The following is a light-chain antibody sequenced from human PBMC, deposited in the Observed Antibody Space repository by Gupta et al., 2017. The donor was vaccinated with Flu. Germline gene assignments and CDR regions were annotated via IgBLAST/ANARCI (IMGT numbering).Light chain of an antibody. CDR3: QQCNTWPDT. V-gene: IGKV3-11*01. CDR2: GAT. J-gene: IGKJ2*01. CDR1: QNINRD. Sequence: PGTLSLSPGERATLFCRTSQNINRDLAWYQQKPGQPPRLLIYGATNRATGIPARFRGGGSGTDFTLTITSLEPDDIAVYHCQQCNTWPDTFGQGTKVEIK.